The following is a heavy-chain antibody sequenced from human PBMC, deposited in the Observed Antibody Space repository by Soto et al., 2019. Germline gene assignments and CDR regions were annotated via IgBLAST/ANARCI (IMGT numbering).Heavy chain of an antibody. Sequence: PGGSLRLSCAASGFTFTAYAMSWVRQAPGKGLEWVSAISASGGSTYYADYVKGRFTISRDISKNTLYLQMNSLRAEDTAVYYCAKGSSGSRPYYFHYWGQGTLVTVSS. J-gene: IGHJ4*02. V-gene: IGHV3-23*01. CDR1: GFTFTAYA. CDR2: ISASGGST. D-gene: IGHD3-22*01. CDR3: AKGSSGSRPYYFHY.